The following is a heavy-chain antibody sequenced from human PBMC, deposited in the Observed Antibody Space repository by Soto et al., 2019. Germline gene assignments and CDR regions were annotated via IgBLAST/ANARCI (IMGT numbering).Heavy chain of an antibody. CDR2: INPNNGNT. CDR1: GYTFTSYD. D-gene: IGHD1-7*01. V-gene: IGHV1-8*01. Sequence: QVQLVQSGAEVKKPGASVKVSCKASGYTFTSYDINWVRQATGQGLEWMGWINPNNGNTGYAQNFQGRVTMTRDTSISTASMELSSLRSEDTAVYFCARTSSGTREGFDPWGQGTLVTVSS. CDR3: ARTSSGTREGFDP. J-gene: IGHJ5*02.